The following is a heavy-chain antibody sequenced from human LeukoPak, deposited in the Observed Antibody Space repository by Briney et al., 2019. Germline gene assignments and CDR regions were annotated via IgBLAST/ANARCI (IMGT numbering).Heavy chain of an antibody. CDR3: ARLWYSRLAAPLNDY. J-gene: IGHJ4*02. CDR2: IYYSGST. Sequence: SETLSLTCTVSGGSISSSSYSWGWIRQPPGKGLEWIGSIYYSGSTYYNPSLKSRVTISVDTSKNQFSLKLSSVTAADTAVYYCARLWYSRLAAPLNDYWGQGTLVTVSS. CDR1: GGSISSSSYS. D-gene: IGHD6-13*01. V-gene: IGHV4-39*01.